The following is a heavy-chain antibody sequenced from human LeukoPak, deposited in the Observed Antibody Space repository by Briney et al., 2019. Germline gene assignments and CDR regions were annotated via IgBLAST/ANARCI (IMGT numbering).Heavy chain of an antibody. CDR1: GGSFSGYY. CDR3: ARGREYCSSTSCQHNWFDP. CDR2: INHSGST. V-gene: IGHV4-34*01. J-gene: IGHJ5*02. Sequence: SETLSLTCAVYGGSFSGYYWSWIRQPPGKGLEWIGEINHSGSTNYNPSLKSRVTISVDTSKNQFSLKLSSVTAADTAVYYCARGREYCSSTSCQHNWFDPGGQGTLVTVSS. D-gene: IGHD2-2*01.